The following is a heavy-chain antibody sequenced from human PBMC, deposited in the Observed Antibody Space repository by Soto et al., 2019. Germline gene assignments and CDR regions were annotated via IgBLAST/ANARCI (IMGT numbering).Heavy chain of an antibody. CDR3: ARQSYSSYYFDY. V-gene: IGHV3-48*01. CDR1: GFTFSSYS. CDR2: ISSSSSTI. D-gene: IGHD6-13*01. J-gene: IGHJ4*02. Sequence: GGSLRLSCAASGFTFSSYSMNWVRQAPGKGLEWVSYISSSSSTIYYADSVKGRFTISRDNSKNTLYLQMGSLRAEDMAVYYCARQSYSSYYFDYWGQGTLVTVSS.